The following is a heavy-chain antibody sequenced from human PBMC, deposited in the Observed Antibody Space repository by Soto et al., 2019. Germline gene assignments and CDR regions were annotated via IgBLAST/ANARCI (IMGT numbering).Heavy chain of an antibody. J-gene: IGHJ4*02. Sequence: EVQLLESGGGMVQTGGSLRLSCAVSGFSFSNYAMSWVRQAPGKGLEWVSVMSGSGGSIYYADSVKGRFTISRDNSKSTLFLQMNNLGAEDTAVYHCAKDYRNSGGYYSPSGFDYWGQGTLVTVSS. CDR2: MSGSGGSI. CDR1: GFSFSNYA. CDR3: AKDYRNSGGYYSPSGFDY. V-gene: IGHV3-23*01. D-gene: IGHD3-22*01.